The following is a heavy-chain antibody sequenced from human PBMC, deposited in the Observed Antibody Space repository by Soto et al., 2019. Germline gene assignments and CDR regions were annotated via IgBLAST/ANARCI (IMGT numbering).Heavy chain of an antibody. Sequence: PGGSLRLSCAASGFTFSNFNMNWVRQAPVRVLVWVSSIILDSMQMYYAFSMRVRFIISRDNGKVSLYLHMTSLRVEDTSVYFFARDPGRLLRIGYSDVWGQGTLVTVSS. V-gene: IGHV3-21*01. J-gene: IGHJ4*02. D-gene: IGHD2-15*01. CDR2: IILDSMQM. CDR1: GFTFSNFN. CDR3: ARDPGRLLRIGYSDV.